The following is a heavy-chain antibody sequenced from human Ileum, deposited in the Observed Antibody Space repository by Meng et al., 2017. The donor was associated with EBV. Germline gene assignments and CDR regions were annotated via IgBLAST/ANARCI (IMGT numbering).Heavy chain of an antibody. CDR1: GDSIRNSEHC. CDR3: ARDPAYPRGLFDS. D-gene: IGHD3-10*01. J-gene: IGHJ4*02. V-gene: IGHV4-39*07. Sequence: RQEVGPVLVNPSETLSLTCRVAGDSIRNSEHCWNWIRRSPGKGLEWIASIYRSGSSYFDPSLKSRVSLSLDTSKNQFSLKLSSVTAADTALYYCARDPAYPRGLFDSWGQGILVTVSS. CDR2: IYRSGSS.